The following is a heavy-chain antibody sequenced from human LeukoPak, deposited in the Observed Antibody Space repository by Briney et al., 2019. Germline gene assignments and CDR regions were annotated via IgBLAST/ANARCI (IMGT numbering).Heavy chain of an antibody. CDR1: GFTFSGYS. CDR2: ISGSAGST. V-gene: IGHV3-23*01. Sequence: GGSLRLSCAASGFTFSGYSMSWVRQAPGKGLEWVSVISGSAGSTDYADSVKGRFTISRDNSKNTLYLQMNSLRVEDTALYYCAKENIAARIFDYWGRGTLVTVSS. CDR3: AKENIAARIFDY. J-gene: IGHJ4*02. D-gene: IGHD6-6*01.